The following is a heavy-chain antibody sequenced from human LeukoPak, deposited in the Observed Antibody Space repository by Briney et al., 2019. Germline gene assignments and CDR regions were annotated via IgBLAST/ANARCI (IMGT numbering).Heavy chain of an antibody. V-gene: IGHV1-69*05. CDR2: FIPIFGTA. Sequence: SVKVSCKASGGTFSSYAISWVRQAPGQGLQWMGRFIPIFGTANYARKFQGRVSITTDESTSTAYMQLSSLRSEDTAVYYCARDLGITGAYDNYCFDYWGQGTLVTVSS. CDR3: ARDLGITGAYDNYCFDY. D-gene: IGHD1-20*01. CDR1: GGTFSSYA. J-gene: IGHJ4*02.